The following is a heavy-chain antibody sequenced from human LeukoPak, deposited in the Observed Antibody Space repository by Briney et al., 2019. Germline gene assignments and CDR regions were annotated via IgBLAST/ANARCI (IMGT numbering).Heavy chain of an antibody. Sequence: KVGESLKISCKGSGYSFTSYWIGWVRQMPGKGLEWMGIIYPGDSDTRYSPSFQGQVTISADKSISTAYLQWSSLKASDTAMYYCARSARRYYYYYGMDVWGQGTTATVSS. CDR1: GYSFTSYW. V-gene: IGHV5-51*01. CDR2: IYPGDSDT. J-gene: IGHJ6*02. CDR3: ARSARRYYYYYGMDV.